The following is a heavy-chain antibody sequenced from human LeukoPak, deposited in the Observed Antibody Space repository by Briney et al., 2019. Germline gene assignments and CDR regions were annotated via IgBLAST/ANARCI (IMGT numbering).Heavy chain of an antibody. J-gene: IGHJ4*02. CDR2: ISWNSGSI. CDR1: GFTFDDYA. V-gene: IGHV3-9*01. CDR3: AKVSGSYQLGYYFDY. D-gene: IGHD1-26*01. Sequence: GGSLRLSCAASGFTFDDYAMHWVRQAPGKGLEWASGISWNSGSIGYADSVKGRFTISRDNAKNSLYLQMNSLRAEDTALYYCAKVSGSYQLGYYFDYWGQGTLVTVPS.